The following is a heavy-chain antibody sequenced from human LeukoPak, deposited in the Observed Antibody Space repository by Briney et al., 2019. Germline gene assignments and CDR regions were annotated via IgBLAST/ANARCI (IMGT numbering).Heavy chain of an antibody. V-gene: IGHV1-18*01. J-gene: IGHJ1*01. CDR3: ASSTGCSSTSCYIPEYFQH. CDR2: ISAYNGNT. D-gene: IGHD2-2*02. CDR1: GYTFTSYG. Sequence: ASVNVSCKASGYTFTSYGISWVRQAPGQGLEWMGWISAYNGNTNYAQKLQGRVTMTTDTSTSTAYMELRSLRSDDTAVYYCASSTGCSSTSCYIPEYFQHWGQGTLVTVSS.